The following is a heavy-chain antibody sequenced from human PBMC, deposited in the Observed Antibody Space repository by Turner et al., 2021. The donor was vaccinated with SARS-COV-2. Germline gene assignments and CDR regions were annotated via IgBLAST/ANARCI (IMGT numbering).Heavy chain of an antibody. V-gene: IGHV4-34*01. Sequence: QVQLQQWGAGLLKPSETLSLTCAVYGGSFSGYYWSWIRQPPGKGLEWIGEINHGKSTNYNPSLKSRVTISVDTSKNQFSLKLSSVTAADTAVYYCARSGWSLWYFDYWGQGTLVTVSS. J-gene: IGHJ4*02. CDR1: GGSFSGYY. D-gene: IGHD6-19*01. CDR3: ARSGWSLWYFDY. CDR2: INHGKST.